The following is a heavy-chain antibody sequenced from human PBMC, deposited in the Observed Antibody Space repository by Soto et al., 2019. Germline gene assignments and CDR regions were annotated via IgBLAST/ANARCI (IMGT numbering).Heavy chain of an antibody. CDR3: ARAIAAAGFN. J-gene: IGHJ4*02. V-gene: IGHV3-21*01. CDR2: ISSSRSYI. Sequence: EVQLVESGGGLVKPGGSLRLSCAASGFTFSSYSMNWVRQAPGKGLEWVSSISSSRSYIYYADSVKGRFTISRDNAKNSLYLQMNSLRAEDTAVYYCARAIAAAGFNWGQGTLVTVSS. CDR1: GFTFSSYS. D-gene: IGHD6-13*01.